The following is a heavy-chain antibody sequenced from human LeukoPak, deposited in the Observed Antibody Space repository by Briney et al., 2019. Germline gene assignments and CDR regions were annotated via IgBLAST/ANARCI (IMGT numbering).Heavy chain of an antibody. D-gene: IGHD3-22*01. CDR3: TISISGYYDDY. J-gene: IGHJ4*02. Sequence: GGSLRLSCAASGFTFSGSAIRWVRQASGKGLEWVGRIRNKANSYATTYAASVKGRFTISRDDSKNTAYLQMNSLKTEDTAVYYCTISISGYYDDYWGQGTLVTVSS. CDR1: GFTFSGSA. V-gene: IGHV3-73*01. CDR2: IRNKANSYAT.